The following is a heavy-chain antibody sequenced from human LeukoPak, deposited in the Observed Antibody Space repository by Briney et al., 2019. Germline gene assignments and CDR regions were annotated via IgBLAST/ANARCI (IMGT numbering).Heavy chain of an antibody. CDR2: SRNKVNSYTT. Sequence: PGGSLRLSCEASGFXCSDHYIDWVRQAPGKGLEWVGRSRNKVNSYTTEYAASVKGRFTISRDDSKNSLYLQMNSLKSEDTAVYYCSRATPGYGLDVWGQGTTVTV. V-gene: IGHV3-72*01. CDR1: GFXCSDHY. J-gene: IGHJ6*02. CDR3: SRATPGYGLDV.